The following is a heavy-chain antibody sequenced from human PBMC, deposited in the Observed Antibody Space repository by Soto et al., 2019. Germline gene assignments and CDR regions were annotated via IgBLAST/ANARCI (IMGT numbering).Heavy chain of an antibody. V-gene: IGHV1-2*02. D-gene: IGHD3-3*01. Sequence: ASVKVSCKASGYTFTGYYMHWVRQAPGQGLEWMGWINPNSGGTNYAQKFQGRVTMTRDTSISTAYMELSRLRSDDTAVYYCARPILRFLEWLPNYYYYGMDVWGQGTTVTV. CDR2: INPNSGGT. J-gene: IGHJ6*02. CDR1: GYTFTGYY. CDR3: ARPILRFLEWLPNYYYYGMDV.